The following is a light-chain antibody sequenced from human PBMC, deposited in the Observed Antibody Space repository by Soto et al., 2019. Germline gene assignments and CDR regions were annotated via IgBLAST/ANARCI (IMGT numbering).Light chain of an antibody. CDR3: HQYDTIVQT. Sequence: EIVLTQSPGTLSLSPGERATLSCRASQSVSSSYLAWYQQKPGQAPRLLIYGASSRATGIPDRFSGRGSGTDFTLTISRLEPEDFAVYYCHQYDTIVQTVGQGTKVDSK. CDR2: GAS. V-gene: IGKV3-20*01. J-gene: IGKJ1*01. CDR1: QSVSSSY.